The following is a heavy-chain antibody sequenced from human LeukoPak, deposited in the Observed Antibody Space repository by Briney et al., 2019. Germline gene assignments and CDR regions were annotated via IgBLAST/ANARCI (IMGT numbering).Heavy chain of an antibody. J-gene: IGHJ4*02. V-gene: IGHV3-53*01. Sequence: PGGSLRLSCAASGFTFSSYSMSWVRQAPGKGLEWVSVIYSGGSTYYADSVKGRFTISRDNSKNTLYLQMNSLRAEDTAVYYCARDSGWYYFDYWGQGTLVTVSS. D-gene: IGHD6-19*01. CDR1: GFTFSSYS. CDR2: IYSGGST. CDR3: ARDSGWYYFDY.